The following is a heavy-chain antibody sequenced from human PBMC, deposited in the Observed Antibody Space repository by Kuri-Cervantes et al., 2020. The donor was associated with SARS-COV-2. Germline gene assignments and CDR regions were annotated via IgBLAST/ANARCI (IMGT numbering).Heavy chain of an antibody. J-gene: IGHJ4*02. CDR2: IYHSGST. Sequence: SETLSLTCTVSGYSISSGYYWGWIRQPPGKGLEWIGSIYHSGSTYYNPSLKSRVTISVDTSKNQFSLKLSSMTAADTAVYYCARLRLRLGELSHDYWGQGTLVTVSS. V-gene: IGHV4-38-2*02. D-gene: IGHD3-16*02. CDR3: ARLRLRLGELSHDY. CDR1: GYSISSGYY.